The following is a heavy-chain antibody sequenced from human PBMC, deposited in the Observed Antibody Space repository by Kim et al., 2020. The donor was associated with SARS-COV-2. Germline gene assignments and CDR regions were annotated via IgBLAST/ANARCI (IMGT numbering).Heavy chain of an antibody. V-gene: IGHV4-39*07. J-gene: IGHJ4*02. Sequence: TYYNPTLKGRVTISVDTSKNQFSLKLSSVTAADTAVYYCARVHYGDYVGYWGQGTLVTVSS. CDR2: T. D-gene: IGHD4-17*01. CDR3: ARVHYGDYVGY.